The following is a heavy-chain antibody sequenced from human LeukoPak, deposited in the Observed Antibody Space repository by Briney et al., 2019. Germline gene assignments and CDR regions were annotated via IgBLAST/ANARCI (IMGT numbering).Heavy chain of an antibody. CDR3: ARVASSHIDY. CDR2: ISYDGSNK. Sequence: TGGSLRLSCAASGFTFSIYAMHWVRQAPGKGLEWVAVISYDGSNKYYADSVKGRFTISRDNSKNTLYLQMNSLRAEDTAVYYCARVASSHIDYWGQGTLVTVSS. D-gene: IGHD2-2*01. J-gene: IGHJ4*02. CDR1: GFTFSIYA. V-gene: IGHV3-30-3*01.